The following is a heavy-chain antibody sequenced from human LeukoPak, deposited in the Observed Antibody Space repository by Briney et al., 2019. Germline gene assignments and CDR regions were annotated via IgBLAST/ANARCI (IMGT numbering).Heavy chain of an antibody. D-gene: IGHD6-19*01. CDR1: GFTFSSYS. V-gene: IGHV3-33*01. CDR2: IWYDGSNK. Sequence: PGGSLRLSCAASGFTFSSYSLHWVRQAPGKGLEWVALIWYDGSNKYYADSVKGRFTVSRDNSNNTLNLQMNSLRAEDTAVYYCARVTSSGWYVDYWGQGTLVTVSS. CDR3: ARVTSSGWYVDY. J-gene: IGHJ4*02.